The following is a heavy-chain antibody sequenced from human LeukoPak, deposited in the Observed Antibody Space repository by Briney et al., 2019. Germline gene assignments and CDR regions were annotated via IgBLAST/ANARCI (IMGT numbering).Heavy chain of an antibody. Sequence: SETLSLTCTVSGYSISSGYYWGWIRQPPGKGLEWIGSIYHSGSTYYNPSVKSRVTISVDTSKNQFSLKLSSVTAADTAVYYCARDLSHSLLWFGEPKGIYWGQGTLVTVSS. CDR3: ARDLSHSLLWFGEPKGIY. V-gene: IGHV4-38-2*02. CDR2: IYHSGST. J-gene: IGHJ4*02. D-gene: IGHD3-10*01. CDR1: GYSISSGYY.